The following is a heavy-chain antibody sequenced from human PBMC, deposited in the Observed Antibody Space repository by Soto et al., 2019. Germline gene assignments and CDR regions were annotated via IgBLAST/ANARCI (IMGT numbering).Heavy chain of an antibody. CDR2: SSAHKGNT. D-gene: IGHD6-6*01. CDR3: ARGRDGDY. CDR1: GDAITTYG. Sequence: QVHLVQSGAEVKKPGASVKVSCKGSGDAITTYGITCVRQDPGQGLEWMAWSSAHKGNTNYAQQLQCRVTVTRDTSTTPAYRALRSLRPDVTAVYYGARGRDGDYWGQGDVVTVSS. V-gene: IGHV1-18*01. J-gene: IGHJ4*02.